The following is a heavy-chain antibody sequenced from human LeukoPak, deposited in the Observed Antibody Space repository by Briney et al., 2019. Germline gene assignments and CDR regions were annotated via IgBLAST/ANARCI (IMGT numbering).Heavy chain of an antibody. CDR2: IYTSGST. V-gene: IGHV4-4*07. J-gene: IGHJ6*03. Sequence: PSETLSLTCTVSGGSISSYYWSWIRQPAGKGLEWIGRIYTSGSTNCNPSLKSRVTMSVDTSKNQFSLKLSSVTAADTAVYYCARDYGFYYYYYMDVWGKGTTVTVSS. CDR1: GGSISSYY. D-gene: IGHD3-16*01. CDR3: ARDYGFYYYYYMDV.